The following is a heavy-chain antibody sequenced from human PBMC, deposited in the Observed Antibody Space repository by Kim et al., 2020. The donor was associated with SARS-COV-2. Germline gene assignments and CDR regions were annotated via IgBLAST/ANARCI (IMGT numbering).Heavy chain of an antibody. J-gene: IGHJ6*02. Sequence: LNSRVTISVDTSTNQLSLKLSSVTAADTAVYYCARLTLSFWGSYRYGMDVWGQGTTVTVSS. CDR3: ARLTLSFWGSYRYGMDV. D-gene: IGHD3-16*02. V-gene: IGHV4-59*08.